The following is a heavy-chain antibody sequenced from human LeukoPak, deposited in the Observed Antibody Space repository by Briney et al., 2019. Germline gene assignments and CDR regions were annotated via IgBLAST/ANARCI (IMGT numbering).Heavy chain of an antibody. CDR1: GFTLSSYA. V-gene: IGHV3-23*01. CDR3: AKDGYYGDYLFDF. CDR2: ISGSGGST. D-gene: IGHD4-17*01. J-gene: IGHJ4*02. Sequence: AGGSLRLSCAPSGFTLSSYAMSGVPPAPEEGLECVSSISGSGGSTSYSDSVKGGLTISRDNSKNTLYLQMNSLRAEDTAVYYCAKDGYYGDYLFDFWGQGTLVTVSS.